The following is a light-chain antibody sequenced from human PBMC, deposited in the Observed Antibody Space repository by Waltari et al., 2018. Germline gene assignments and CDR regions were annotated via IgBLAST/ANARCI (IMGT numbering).Light chain of an antibody. Sequence: EIVLTQSPGTLSLSPGERATPSCRASQSVSSSYLAWYQQKPGLAPRVLIHGASNRATGIPDRFSGSGSGTDFTLTISRLEPEDFAVYYCQHYGSSPWTFGQGTKVEIK. J-gene: IGKJ1*01. CDR3: QHYGSSPWT. CDR2: GAS. CDR1: QSVSSSY. V-gene: IGKV3-20*01.